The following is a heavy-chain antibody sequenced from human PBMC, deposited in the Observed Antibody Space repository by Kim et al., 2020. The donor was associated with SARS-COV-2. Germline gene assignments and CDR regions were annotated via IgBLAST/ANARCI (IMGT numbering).Heavy chain of an antibody. D-gene: IGHD6-13*01. CDR1: GGSISSSSYY. Sequence: SETLSLTCTVSGGSISSSSYYWGWIRQPPGKGLEWIGSIYYSGSTYYNPSLKSRVTISVDTSKNQFSLKLSSVTAADTAVYYCARQLGYSSSWYDKGWFDPWGQGTLVTVSS. CDR2: IYYSGST. V-gene: IGHV4-39*01. J-gene: IGHJ5*02. CDR3: ARQLGYSSSWYDKGWFDP.